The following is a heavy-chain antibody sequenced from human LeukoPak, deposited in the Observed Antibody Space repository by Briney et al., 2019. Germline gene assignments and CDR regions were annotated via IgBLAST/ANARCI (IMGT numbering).Heavy chain of an antibody. CDR2: IYYSGST. CDR1: GGSISSNSYY. V-gene: IGHV4-61*01. CDR3: AREVAALYYYYMDV. J-gene: IGHJ6*03. Sequence: SETLSLTCAVSGGSISSNSYYWSWIRQPPGKGLEWIGYIYYSGSTNYNPSLKSRVTISVDTSKNQFSLKLSSVTAADTAVYYCAREVAALYYYYMDVWGKGTTVTVSS. D-gene: IGHD6-6*01.